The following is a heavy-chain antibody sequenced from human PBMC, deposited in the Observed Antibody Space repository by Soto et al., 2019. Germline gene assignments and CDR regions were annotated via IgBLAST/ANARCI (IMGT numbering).Heavy chain of an antibody. V-gene: IGHV1-24*01. D-gene: IGHD6-13*01. CDR1: GCTLSALS. CDR2: FDPEDGET. J-gene: IGHJ5*02. CDR3: ATAAPYQNVAAAGYWFEP. Sequence: ASAQVACKVSGCTLSALSRHWVSQATGKGLEWMGDFDPEDGETIYAQKFQGRVTMTEDTSTDTAYMELSSLRSEDTAVYYCATAAPYQNVAAAGYWFEPLGQGSLVNVSS.